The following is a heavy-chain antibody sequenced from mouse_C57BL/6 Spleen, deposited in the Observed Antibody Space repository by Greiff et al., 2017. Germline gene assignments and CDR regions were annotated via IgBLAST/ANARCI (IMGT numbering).Heavy chain of an antibody. CDR1: GFTFSDYG. CDR2: ISSGSSTI. CDR3: ARKEKLGRRGFDY. D-gene: IGHD4-1*01. J-gene: IGHJ2*01. V-gene: IGHV5-17*01. Sequence: EVKLVESGGGLVKPGGSLKLSCAASGFTFSDYGMHWVRQAPEKGLEWVAYISSGSSTIYYADTVKGRFTISRDNAKNTLFLQMTSLRSEDTAMYYCARKEKLGRRGFDYWGQGTTLTVSS.